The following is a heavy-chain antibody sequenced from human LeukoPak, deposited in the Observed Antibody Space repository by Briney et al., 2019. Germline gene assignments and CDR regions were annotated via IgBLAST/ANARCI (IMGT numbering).Heavy chain of an antibody. J-gene: IGHJ4*02. Sequence: GGSLRPSCAASGFTFSRYSMNWVRQAPGKGLEWVSFISSTSTYIYYADSVKGRFTISRDNAKNSLYLQMNSLRAEDTAVYYCARVVDGSGSYYDDYWGQGTLVTVSS. CDR1: GFTFSRYS. D-gene: IGHD3-10*01. CDR3: ARVVDGSGSYYDDY. V-gene: IGHV3-21*01. CDR2: ISSTSTYI.